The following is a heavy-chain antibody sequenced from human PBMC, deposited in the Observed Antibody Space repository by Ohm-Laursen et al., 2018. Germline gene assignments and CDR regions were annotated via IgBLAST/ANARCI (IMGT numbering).Heavy chain of an antibody. J-gene: IGHJ6*01. V-gene: IGHV1-2*02. CDR1: GYTFTGHH. D-gene: IGHD3-9*01. Sequence: SSVKVSCKASGYTFTGHHMHWVRQAPGQGLEWMGWINPNSGGTNYAQKFQGRVTMTRDTSISTAYMELSRLRSDDTAVYYCARDLSWDLTANYGMDVWGRGTTVTVSS. CDR2: INPNSGGT. CDR3: ARDLSWDLTANYGMDV.